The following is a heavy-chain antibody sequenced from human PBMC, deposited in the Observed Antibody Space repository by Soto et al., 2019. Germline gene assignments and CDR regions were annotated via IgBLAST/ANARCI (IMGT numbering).Heavy chain of an antibody. V-gene: IGHV4-59*01. CDR2: IHYSGST. CDR3: ARIDYDYIWGSPGPMDY. CDR1: GGSISSYY. D-gene: IGHD3-16*01. Sequence: PSETLSLTCTVSGGSISSYYWSWIRQPPGKGLEWIGYIHYSGSTNYNPSLKSRVTISVDTSKNQFSLKLSSVTAADTAVYYCARIDYDYIWGSPGPMDYWGQGTLVTVSS. J-gene: IGHJ4*02.